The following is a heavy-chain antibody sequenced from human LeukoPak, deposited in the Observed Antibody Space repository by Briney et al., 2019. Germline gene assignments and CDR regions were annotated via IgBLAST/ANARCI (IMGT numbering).Heavy chain of an antibody. CDR1: GGSFRGYY. V-gene: IGHV4-34*01. CDR2: INHSGST. CDR3: ARGGEMATILAPGYYFDY. J-gene: IGHJ4*02. Sequence: SETLSLTCAVYGGSFRGYYWSWIRQPPGKGLEWIGEINHSGSTNYNPSLKSRVTISVDTSKNQFSLKLSSVTAADTAVYYCARGGEMATILAPGYYFDYWGQGTLVTVSS. D-gene: IGHD5-24*01.